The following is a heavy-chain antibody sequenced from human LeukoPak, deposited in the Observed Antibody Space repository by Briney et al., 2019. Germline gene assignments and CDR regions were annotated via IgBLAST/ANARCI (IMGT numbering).Heavy chain of an antibody. V-gene: IGHV4-61*01. Sequence: SETLSLTCTVSGGSVSSGSYYWSWIRQPPGTGLEWIGYIYYSGSTNYNPSLKSRVTISVDTSKNQFSLKLSSVTAADTAVYYCARGGTIFRDYWGQGTLVTVSS. CDR2: IYYSGST. CDR1: GGSVSSGSYY. D-gene: IGHD3-3*01. CDR3: ARGGTIFRDY. J-gene: IGHJ4*02.